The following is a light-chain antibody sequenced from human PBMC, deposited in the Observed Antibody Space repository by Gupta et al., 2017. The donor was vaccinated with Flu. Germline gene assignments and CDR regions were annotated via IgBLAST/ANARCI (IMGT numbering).Light chain of an antibody. V-gene: IGKV3-11*01. Sequence: EIELTQSPSSLSVSPGERATISCRASQSVSSYLAWYQQKPGQAPRLLIYDASNRPTGIPARFSGSGSGTDFTLTISSLEPEDFAVYYCQQRSNWPTWTFGQGTKVEIK. CDR3: QQRSNWPTWT. J-gene: IGKJ1*01. CDR2: DAS. CDR1: QSVSSY.